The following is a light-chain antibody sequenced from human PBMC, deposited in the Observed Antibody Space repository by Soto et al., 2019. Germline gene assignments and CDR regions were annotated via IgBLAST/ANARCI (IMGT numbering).Light chain of an antibody. CDR1: SSNIGSNT. CDR2: SNN. CDR3: AVWDDSLNGPV. V-gene: IGLV1-44*01. J-gene: IGLJ3*02. Sequence: QPVLTQPPSASGTPGQRVTLSCSGSSSNIGSNTVNWYQQLPGTDPKLLIYSNNQRPSGVPDRFSASKSGTSASLAISGLQSEDEADYYCAVWDDSLNGPVFGGGTKLTVL.